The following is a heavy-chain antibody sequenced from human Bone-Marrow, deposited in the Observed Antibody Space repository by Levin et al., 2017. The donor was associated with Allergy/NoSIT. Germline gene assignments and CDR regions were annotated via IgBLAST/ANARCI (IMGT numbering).Heavy chain of an antibody. Sequence: SQTLSLTCAISGDSVSSKNAAWDWIRQSPSGGLEWLGRTYYRSKWYLDYAVSVANRVTINPDTSKNQVSLQLNSVTPEDTAGYCCAREYSGPDFYHGMDVWGQGTTVTVSS. V-gene: IGHV6-1*01. J-gene: IGHJ6*02. CDR3: AREYSGPDFYHGMDV. CDR1: GDSVSSKNAA. D-gene: IGHD2-15*01. CDR2: TYYRSKWYL.